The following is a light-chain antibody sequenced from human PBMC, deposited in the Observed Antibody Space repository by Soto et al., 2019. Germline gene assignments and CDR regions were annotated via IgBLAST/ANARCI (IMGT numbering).Light chain of an antibody. CDR2: EVT. Sequence: QSALTRPPSASGSPGQSVTISCTGTNNDVGVYNYVSWYQQHPGKAPRLMIYEVTKRPSDIPDRFSGSKSGNTASLTVSGLQAEDEADYYCSSYAGTNNYVFGTGTKLTVL. V-gene: IGLV2-8*01. CDR1: NNDVGVYNY. CDR3: SSYAGTNNYV. J-gene: IGLJ1*01.